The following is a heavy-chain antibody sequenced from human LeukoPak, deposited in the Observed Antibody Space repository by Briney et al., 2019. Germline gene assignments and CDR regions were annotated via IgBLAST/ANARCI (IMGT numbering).Heavy chain of an antibody. D-gene: IGHD1-7*01. V-gene: IGHV4-34*01. J-gene: IGHJ4*02. CDR2: INHSGST. CDR1: GGSFSGYY. CDR3: ASGRIIITGTTSLDY. Sequence: SETLSLTCAVYGGSFSGYYWSWIRQPPGEGLEWIGEINHSGSTNYNPSLKSRVTISVDTSKNQFSLKLSSVTAADTAVYYCASGRIIITGTTSLDYWGQGTLVTVSS.